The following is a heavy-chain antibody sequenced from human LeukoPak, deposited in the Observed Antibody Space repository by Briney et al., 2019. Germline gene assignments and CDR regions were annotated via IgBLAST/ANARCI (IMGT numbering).Heavy chain of an antibody. Sequence: SVKVSCKASGGTFSSYAISWVRQAPGQGLEWMGGIIPIFGTANYAQKFQGRVTITADKSTSTAYMELSSLRSEDTAVYYCAREGLRSIAARRGTRDYMDVWGKGTTVIVSS. CDR2: IIPIFGTA. D-gene: IGHD6-6*01. V-gene: IGHV1-69*06. CDR1: GGTFSSYA. CDR3: AREGLRSIAARRGTRDYMDV. J-gene: IGHJ6*03.